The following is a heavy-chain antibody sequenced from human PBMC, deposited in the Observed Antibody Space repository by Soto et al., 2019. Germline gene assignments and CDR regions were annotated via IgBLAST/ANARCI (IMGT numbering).Heavy chain of an antibody. CDR1: GFTFSSYT. V-gene: IGHV3-30-3*01. CDR3: ARKGVAFDY. J-gene: IGHJ4*02. CDR2: VSYDGSNK. Sequence: GGSLRLSCAASGFTFSSYTMHWVRQAPGKGLEWVAVVSYDGSNKYYADSVKGRFTISRDNSKNTLYLQMNSLRAEDTAVYYCARKGVAFDYWGQGALVTVS. D-gene: IGHD3-3*01.